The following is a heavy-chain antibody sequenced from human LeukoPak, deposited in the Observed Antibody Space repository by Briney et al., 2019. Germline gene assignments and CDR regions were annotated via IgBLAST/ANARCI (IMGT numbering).Heavy chain of an antibody. Sequence: GGSLRLSCRASRFSFSDYDMHWVRQAPGKGLEWVAVISYDGSRKYYGDSVKGRFTISRDNSKSTLFLQMNSLRTDDTSVYFCAKYAYNWNAPDGFDMWGQGTMVIVSS. CDR3: AKYAYNWNAPDGFDM. D-gene: IGHD1-1*01. CDR2: ISYDGSRK. J-gene: IGHJ3*02. CDR1: RFSFSDYD. V-gene: IGHV3-30*18.